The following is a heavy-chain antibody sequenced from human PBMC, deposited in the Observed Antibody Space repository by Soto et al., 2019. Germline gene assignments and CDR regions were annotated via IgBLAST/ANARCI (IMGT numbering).Heavy chain of an antibody. CDR2: ISYDGSNK. Sequence: GGSLRLSCAASGFTFSSYGMHWVRQAPGKGLEWVAVISYDGSNKYYADSVKGRFTISRDNSKNTLYLQMNSLRAEDTAVYYCAKALGPYSVYDDAFDIWGQGTMVTVSS. J-gene: IGHJ3*02. CDR3: AKALGPYSVYDDAFDI. V-gene: IGHV3-30*18. CDR1: GFTFSSYG. D-gene: IGHD5-12*01.